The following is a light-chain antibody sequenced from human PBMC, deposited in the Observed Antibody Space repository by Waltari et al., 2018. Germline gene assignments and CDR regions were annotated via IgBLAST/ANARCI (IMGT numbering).Light chain of an antibody. CDR2: AVD. CDR1: SSDIGGYKY. Sequence: QSALTQPRSVSGSPGQSVTLSCTGTSSDIGGYKYVSWYQQHPGKAPKLVIYAVDKRPYGVPDRFSGSKAGNTASLTISGLQTDDEADYYCCSYAGRYTSVFGGGTRVTVL. V-gene: IGLV2-11*01. CDR3: CSYAGRYTSV. J-gene: IGLJ2*01.